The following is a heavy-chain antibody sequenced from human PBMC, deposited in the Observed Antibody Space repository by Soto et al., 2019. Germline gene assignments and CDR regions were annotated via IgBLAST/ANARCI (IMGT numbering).Heavy chain of an antibody. Sequence: QVQLQESGPGLVKPSQTLSLTCTVSGGSISSGDYYWSWIRPPPGKGLEWIGYIHYSGSTYYNPALKSRVTLSVDTSKHQFSLKLSSMTAADTAVYYCARENSGYLDYWVQGTLFTVSS. D-gene: IGHD3-22*01. CDR2: IHYSGST. J-gene: IGHJ4*02. CDR1: GGSISSGDYY. CDR3: ARENSGYLDY. V-gene: IGHV4-30-4*01.